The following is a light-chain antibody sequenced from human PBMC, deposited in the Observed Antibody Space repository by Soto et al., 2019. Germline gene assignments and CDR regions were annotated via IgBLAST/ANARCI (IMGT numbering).Light chain of an antibody. CDR2: RNN. V-gene: IGLV1-47*01. Sequence: QSALTQPPSTSGTPGQRVTISCSGSGSNIGSNYVYWYQQLPETAPKLLISRNNERPSGVSDRFSGSKSGTSASLAIGGLRSEDEADYYCAAWDDSLSGPVFGGGTKLTVL. J-gene: IGLJ3*02. CDR3: AAWDDSLSGPV. CDR1: GSNIGSNY.